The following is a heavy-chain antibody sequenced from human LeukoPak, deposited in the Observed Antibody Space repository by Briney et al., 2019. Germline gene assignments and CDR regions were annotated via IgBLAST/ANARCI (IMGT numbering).Heavy chain of an antibody. Sequence: TGESLKISSKGSGYSFTSYWICWVRQLPGKVLELMGIIYPGDSDTTYSPSFHGQATIAANNPISTAILQCSSLKASDTAMYYCARHVSPAAYTDAFDIWGQGTMVTVSS. D-gene: IGHD2-2*01. CDR2: IYPGDSDT. V-gene: IGHV5-51*01. CDR3: ARHVSPAAYTDAFDI. J-gene: IGHJ3*02. CDR1: GYSFTSYW.